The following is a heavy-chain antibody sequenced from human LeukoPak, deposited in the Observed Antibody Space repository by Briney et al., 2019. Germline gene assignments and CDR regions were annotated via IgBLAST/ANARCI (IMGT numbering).Heavy chain of an antibody. CDR2: ISYDGSNE. CDR3: ARDGEASYGGNSIIPFDY. Sequence: PGGSLRLSCAASGFTFSSYAMHWVRQAPGKGLEWVAVISYDGSNEYYADSVKGRFTISRDNSKNTLYLQMNSLRAEDTAVYYCARDGEASYGGNSIIPFDYWGQGTLVTVSS. J-gene: IGHJ4*02. V-gene: IGHV3-30-3*01. CDR1: GFTFSSYA. D-gene: IGHD4-23*01.